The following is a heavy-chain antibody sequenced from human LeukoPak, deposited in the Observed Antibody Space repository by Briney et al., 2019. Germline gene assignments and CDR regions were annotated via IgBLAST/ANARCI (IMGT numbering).Heavy chain of an antibody. CDR2: ISGSGGST. D-gene: IGHD2-2*01. CDR3: AREYCSSTSCPLYYYGMDV. Sequence: GGSLRLSCAASGFTFSSYAMTWVRQAPGKGLEWVSVISGSGGSTSYADSVKGRFTISRDNSKNTLYLQMNSLRAEDTAVYYCAREYCSSTSCPLYYYGMDVWGQGTTVTVSS. J-gene: IGHJ6*02. CDR1: GFTFSSYA. V-gene: IGHV3-23*01.